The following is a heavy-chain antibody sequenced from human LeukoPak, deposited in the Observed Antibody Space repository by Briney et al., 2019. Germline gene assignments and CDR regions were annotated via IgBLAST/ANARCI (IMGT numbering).Heavy chain of an antibody. D-gene: IGHD5-24*01. CDR1: GGSISSYY. J-gene: IGHJ4*02. CDR2: IYYSGST. Sequence: SETLSLTCTVSGGSISSYYWSLIRQPPGKGLEWIGYIYYSGSTNYNPSLKSRVTISVDTSKNQFSLKLSSVTAADTAVYYCASRDGYNGSFDYWGQGTLVTVSS. V-gene: IGHV4-59*01. CDR3: ASRDGYNGSFDY.